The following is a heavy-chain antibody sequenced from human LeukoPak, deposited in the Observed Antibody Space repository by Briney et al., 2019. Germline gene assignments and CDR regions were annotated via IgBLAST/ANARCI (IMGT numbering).Heavy chain of an antibody. J-gene: IGHJ4*02. CDR3: ARTRSSGGYSGADY. Sequence: PGGSLRLSCAASGFTFESHGMTWVRQAPGKGLEWVSGLNWNGGSTGYADSLQGRFTISRDNAKNSLYLQMTSLRAEDTALYYCARTRSSGGYSGADYRGQGTLVTVSS. CDR1: GFTFESHG. D-gene: IGHD1-26*01. V-gene: IGHV3-20*04. CDR2: LNWNGGST.